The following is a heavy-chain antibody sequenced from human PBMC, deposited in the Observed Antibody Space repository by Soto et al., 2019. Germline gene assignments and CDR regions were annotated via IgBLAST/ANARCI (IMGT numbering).Heavy chain of an antibody. CDR1: GYTFTSYY. V-gene: IGHV1-46*01. CDR2: INPSGGST. CDR3: AIIAARPSFDY. J-gene: IGHJ4*02. D-gene: IGHD6-6*01. Sequence: ASVKVSCKASGYTFTSYYMHWVRQAPGQGLEWMGIINPSGGSTSYAQKFQGRVTMTRDTSTSTVYMEPSSLRSEDTAVYYCAIIAARPSFDYSGPGTMVTVYS.